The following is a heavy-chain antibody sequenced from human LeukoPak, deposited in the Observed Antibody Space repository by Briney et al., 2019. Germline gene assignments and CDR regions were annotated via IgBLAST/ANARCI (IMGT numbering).Heavy chain of an antibody. CDR2: INSDGSST. J-gene: IGHJ3*02. D-gene: IGHD6-13*01. CDR1: GFTFSSYW. CDR3: ARDGVAAAANDAFDI. V-gene: IGHV3-74*01. Sequence: PGGSLRLSCAASGFTFSSYWMHWVRQAPGKGLVWVSRINSDGSSTSYADSVKGRFTISRDNAKNTLYLQMNSLRAEDTAVYYCARDGVAAAANDAFDIWGQGTMATVSS.